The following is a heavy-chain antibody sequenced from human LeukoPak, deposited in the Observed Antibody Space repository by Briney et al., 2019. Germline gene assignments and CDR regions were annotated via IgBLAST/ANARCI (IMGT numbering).Heavy chain of an antibody. J-gene: IGHJ3*02. CDR1: GGSFSSYY. CDR2: IYYSGST. CDR3: ARAVLYYYDSSGYYDLHAFDI. V-gene: IGHV4-4*07. Sequence: NPSETLSLTCTVSGGSFSSYYWSWIRQPAGKGLEWIGRIYYSGSTNYNPSLKSRVTISVDTSKNQFSLKLSSVTAADTAVYYCARAVLYYYDSSGYYDLHAFDIWGQGTMVTVSS. D-gene: IGHD3-22*01.